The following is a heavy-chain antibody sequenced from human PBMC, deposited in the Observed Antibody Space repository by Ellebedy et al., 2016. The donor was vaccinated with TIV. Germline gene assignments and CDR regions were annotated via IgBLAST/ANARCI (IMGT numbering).Heavy chain of an antibody. CDR2: IKQDGSEK. J-gene: IGHJ6*02. V-gene: IGHV3-7*01. CDR1: GFTFSSYA. CDR3: ARIWGEGDYEWGPYYYYYYGMDV. Sequence: GESLKISXAASGFTFSSYAMHWVRQAPGKGLEWVANIKQDGSEKYYVDSVKGRFTISRDNAKNSLYLQMNSLRAEDTAVYYCARIWGEGDYEWGPYYYYYYGMDVWGQGTTVTVSS. D-gene: IGHD4-17*01.